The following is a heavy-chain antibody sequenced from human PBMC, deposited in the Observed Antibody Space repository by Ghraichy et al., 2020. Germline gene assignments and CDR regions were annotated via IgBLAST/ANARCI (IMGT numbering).Heavy chain of an antibody. D-gene: IGHD5-12*01. V-gene: IGHV4-59*01. CDR1: GASISSYY. J-gene: IGHJ4*02. Sequence: LSLTCTVSGASISSYYWSWIRQPPGKGLEWIGYIYDSGSTNYNPSLKSRVTISVDTSKNQFSLKLSSVTAADTAVYYCARSPSGYYTPDYWGQGTLVTVSS. CDR2: IYDSGST. CDR3: ARSPSGYYTPDY.